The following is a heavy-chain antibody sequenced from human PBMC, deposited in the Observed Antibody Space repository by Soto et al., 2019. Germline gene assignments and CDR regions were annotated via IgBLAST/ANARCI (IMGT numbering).Heavy chain of an antibody. CDR1: GGTFSSYS. D-gene: IGHD1-26*01. V-gene: IGHV1-69*01. J-gene: IGHJ4*02. Sequence: QVQLVHSGAEVKKPGSSVKVSCKALGGTFSSYSINWVRKAPGQGLEWMGEIIPIFGTANYAQKFQGRVTITADESTSTAYMELSSLRSEDTAVYYCARDGGRHSGGIDYWGQGTLVTVSS. CDR2: IIPIFGTA. CDR3: ARDGGRHSGGIDY.